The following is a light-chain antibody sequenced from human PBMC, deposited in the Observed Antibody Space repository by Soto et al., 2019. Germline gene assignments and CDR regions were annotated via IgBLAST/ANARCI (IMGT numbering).Light chain of an antibody. CDR1: QSISSY. Sequence: IVLAQSPATLSLAPGESAAVSCRASQSISSYLAWYQQNPGQAPRLLIYDASNRATGIPARFSGSGSGTDFTLTISSLEPEDFAVYYCQQRSNWPPTFGQGTKVDI. J-gene: IGKJ1*01. CDR3: QQRSNWPPT. CDR2: DAS. V-gene: IGKV3-11*01.